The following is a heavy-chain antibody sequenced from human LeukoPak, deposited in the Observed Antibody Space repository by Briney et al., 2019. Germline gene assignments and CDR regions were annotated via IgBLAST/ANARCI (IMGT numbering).Heavy chain of an antibody. CDR2: IFYSGNT. J-gene: IGHJ6*02. D-gene: IGHD4-17*01. CDR1: RGFISTSNYY. CDR3: ARGQTPVTLLTYYYGMDV. Sequence: PSETLSLTCTVSRGFISTSNYYWGWIRQPPGKGLEWIGNIFYSGNTYYNPSLKSRVTISVDTSKNQFTLKLSSVTAADTAVYYCARGQTPVTLLTYYYGMDVWGQGTTVTVSS. V-gene: IGHV4-39*01.